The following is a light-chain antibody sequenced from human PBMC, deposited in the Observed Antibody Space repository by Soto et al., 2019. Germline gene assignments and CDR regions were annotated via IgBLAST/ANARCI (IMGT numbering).Light chain of an antibody. J-gene: IGKJ1*01. V-gene: IGKV3-20*01. CDR1: ESIRSNY. CDR3: QQYGSWT. CDR2: GAS. Sequence: EIVLTQSPGTLSVSPGERATLSCRASESIRSNYLAWYQQKPGQAPSLLIYGASSRATGIPDRFSGSGSGTDFTLTISRLEPEDSAIYYCQQYGSWTFGQGTKVEIK.